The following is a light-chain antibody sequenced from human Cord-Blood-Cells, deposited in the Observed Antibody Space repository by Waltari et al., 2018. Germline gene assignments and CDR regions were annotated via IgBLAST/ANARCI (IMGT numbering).Light chain of an antibody. J-gene: IGKJ4*01. V-gene: IGKV1-33*01. CDR1: QDISNN. CDR3: QQYDNLPLT. Sequence: DIQMTQSQSSLSASVGDRVTITCQASQDISNNLNWYQQKPGKAPKLLIYAASKLETGVPSRFSGSGSGTDFTFTISSLQPEDIATYYCQQYDNLPLTFGGGTKVEIK. CDR2: AAS.